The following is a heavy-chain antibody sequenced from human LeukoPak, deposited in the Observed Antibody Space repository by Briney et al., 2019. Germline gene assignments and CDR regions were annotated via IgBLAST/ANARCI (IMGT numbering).Heavy chain of an antibody. J-gene: IGHJ4*02. V-gene: IGHV3-7*01. Sequence: GGSLRLSCAASGFTFSHYWMSWVRQAPGKGLEWVAHIKEDVSEKHYVDSVKGRFTISRDNAKNSLYLQMNSLRAEDTAVYYCARNKRGDIWGQGTLVTVSS. CDR3: ARNKRGDI. D-gene: IGHD1/OR15-1a*01. CDR1: GFTFSHYW. CDR2: IKEDVSEK.